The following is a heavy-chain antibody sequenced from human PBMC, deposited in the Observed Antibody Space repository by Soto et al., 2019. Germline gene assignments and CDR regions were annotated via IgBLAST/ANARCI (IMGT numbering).Heavy chain of an antibody. CDR1: GYTFTGYY. Sequence: LGASVKVSCKASGYTFTGYYMHWVRQAPGQGLEWMGWINPNSGGTNYAQKFQGRVTMTRDTSISTAYMELSRLRSDDTAVYYCARDPGYGSGSPHWTGWGQGTLVTVSS. J-gene: IGHJ4*02. V-gene: IGHV1-2*03. CDR3: ARDPGYGSGSPHWTG. CDR2: INPNSGGT. D-gene: IGHD3-10*01.